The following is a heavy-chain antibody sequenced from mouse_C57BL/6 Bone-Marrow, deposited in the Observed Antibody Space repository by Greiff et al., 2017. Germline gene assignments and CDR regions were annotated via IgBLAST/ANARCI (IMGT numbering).Heavy chain of an antibody. D-gene: IGHD1-1*01. V-gene: IGHV5-6*01. CDR3: ARTTTVVDYAMDY. J-gene: IGHJ4*01. Sequence: EVQGVESGGDLVKPGGSLKLSCAASGFTFSSYGMSWVRQTPDKRLEWVATISSGGSYTYYPDSVKGRFTISRDNAKNTLYLQMSSLKSEDTAMYYGARTTTVVDYAMDYWGQGTSVTVSS. CDR2: ISSGGSYT. CDR1: GFTFSSYG.